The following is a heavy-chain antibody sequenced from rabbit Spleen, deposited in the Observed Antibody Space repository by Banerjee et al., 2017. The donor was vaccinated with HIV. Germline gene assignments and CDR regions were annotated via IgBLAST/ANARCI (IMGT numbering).Heavy chain of an antibody. CDR3: ARDAGTSFSTYGMDL. Sequence: QSLEESGGGLVKPGASLTLTCKASGFSFNSGYDMCWVRQAPGKGLEWVACAYAGSSGSTYSATWAKGRFTISKTSSTTVDLKMTSLTAADTATYFCARDAGTSFSTYGMDLWGQGTLVTVS. CDR2: AYAGSSGST. D-gene: IGHD8-1*01. J-gene: IGHJ6*01. CDR1: GFSFNSGYD. V-gene: IGHV1S40*01.